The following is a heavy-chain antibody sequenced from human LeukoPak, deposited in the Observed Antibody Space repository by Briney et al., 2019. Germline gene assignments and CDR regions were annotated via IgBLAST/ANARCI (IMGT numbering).Heavy chain of an antibody. Sequence: GGSLRLSCEASGFIFSNYAMSWVRQLPGRRLEGVSAITGSGGTTYYADSVKGRFTMSRDNSKNTLYLQMSSLRAQDTAVYFRAKSTGGVVAPTSLLAPWGQGTLVTVPS. D-gene: IGHD2-15*01. J-gene: IGHJ5*02. CDR3: AKSTGGVVAPTSLLAP. CDR1: GFIFSNYA. V-gene: IGHV3-23*01. CDR2: ITGSGGTT.